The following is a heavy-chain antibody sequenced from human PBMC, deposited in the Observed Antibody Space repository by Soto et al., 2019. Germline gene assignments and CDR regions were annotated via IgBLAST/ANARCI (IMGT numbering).Heavy chain of an antibody. CDR3: TTGLAAAGTNY. CDR1: GFTFNAAW. V-gene: IGHV3-15*01. CDR2: IKSKTDGGTT. Sequence: PGGPLRLSCAASGFTFNAAWMSWVRQAPGKGLEWVGRIKSKTDGGTTDFAAPVKGRFTISRDDSKNTVYLQMNSLKIEDTAVYYCTTGLAAAGTNYWGQGTLVTVSS. J-gene: IGHJ4*02. D-gene: IGHD6-13*01.